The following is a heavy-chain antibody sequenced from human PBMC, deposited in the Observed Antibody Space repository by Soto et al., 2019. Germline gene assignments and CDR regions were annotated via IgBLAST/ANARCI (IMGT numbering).Heavy chain of an antibody. D-gene: IGHD3-16*02. V-gene: IGHV1-69*13. J-gene: IGHJ4*02. CDR2: IIPIFGTT. Sequence: GASVKVSCKASGGTFSSYAISWVRQAPGQGLEWMGGIIPIFGTTNYAQKFQGRVTITADESASTAYMELSSLRSEDTAVYYCVRGANYDYVWGSYRYHFDYWGQGTLVTVSS. CDR1: GGTFSSYA. CDR3: VRGANYDYVWGSYRYHFDY.